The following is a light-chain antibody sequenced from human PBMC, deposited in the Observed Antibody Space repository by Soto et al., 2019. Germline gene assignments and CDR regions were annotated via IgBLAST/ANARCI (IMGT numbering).Light chain of an antibody. J-gene: IGKJ1*01. CDR2: AAS. Sequence: DIQITQSPSTLSASVGYRFTITCRASQGISSYLAWYQQKPWKAPKLLIYAASTLQSGVPSRFSGSGSGTDFTLTISSLQPADFATYYCQQSYSTPQTFGQGTTGDIK. V-gene: IGKV1-39*01. CDR3: QQSYSTPQT. CDR1: QGISSY.